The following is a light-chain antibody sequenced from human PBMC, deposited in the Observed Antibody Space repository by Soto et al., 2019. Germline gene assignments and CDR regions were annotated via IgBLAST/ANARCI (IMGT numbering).Light chain of an antibody. CDR1: QSVFNSSNNKNY. CDR2: WAS. CDR3: QQYYSSPFT. V-gene: IGKV4-1*01. J-gene: IGKJ4*01. Sequence: DIVMTQSPDSLAVSLGERATINFKSSQSVFNSSNNKNYLAWYQQKPGQPPNLLIYWASARESGVPDRFSGSGSGTDFTLTISSLQAEDVAVYYCQQYYSSPFTFGGGTKVEIK.